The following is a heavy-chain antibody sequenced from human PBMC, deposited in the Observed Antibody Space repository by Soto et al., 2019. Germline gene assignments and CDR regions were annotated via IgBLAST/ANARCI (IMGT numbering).Heavy chain of an antibody. CDR2: INTDGSTI. D-gene: IGHD4-17*01. CDR1: GFTFSSYW. CDR3: TRDWRGRLRYAFDI. Sequence: EVQLVESGGGLVQPGGSLRLSCAASGFTFSSYWMHWVRQAPGKGLVCVSRINTDGSTITYGDTVKGRCTISGDNAKSTLYLQMNTLRAEHTAVYVCTRDWRGRLRYAFDIWGHGTMVTVSS. J-gene: IGHJ3*02. V-gene: IGHV3-74*01.